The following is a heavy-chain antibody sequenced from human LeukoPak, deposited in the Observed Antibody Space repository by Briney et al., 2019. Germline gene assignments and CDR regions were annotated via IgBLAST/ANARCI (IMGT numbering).Heavy chain of an antibody. CDR1: GFTFSRCD. CDR2: VSGSGGGT. V-gene: IGHV3-23*01. Sequence: GQSLRLSCEACGFTFSRCDMRWVRQAPGEGWEGGSGVSGSGGGTYYTASVKVRSTISRDNSKNTLFLQMNSLRVDDTAVYYCANLRGRGAYACSGASCYSYWGQGTLVTVSP. J-gene: IGHJ4*02. D-gene: IGHD2-15*01. CDR3: ANLRGRGAYACSGASCYSY.